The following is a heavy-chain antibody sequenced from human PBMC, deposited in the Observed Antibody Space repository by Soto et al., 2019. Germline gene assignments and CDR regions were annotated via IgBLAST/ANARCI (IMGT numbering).Heavy chain of an antibody. CDR2: LSNTGRRT. J-gene: IGHJ4*02. V-gene: IGHV3-23*01. CDR1: VFPFGANA. D-gene: IGHD3-10*01. CDR3: ATEMGASRGPFDN. Sequence: GGSLRLSCVISVFPFGANAMSWVRQAPGRGLEWVSGLSNTGRRTYYADSVKGRFTISRDNSENTVYLQMNSLRVEDTAVYYCATEMGASRGPFDNWGQGTLVTVSS.